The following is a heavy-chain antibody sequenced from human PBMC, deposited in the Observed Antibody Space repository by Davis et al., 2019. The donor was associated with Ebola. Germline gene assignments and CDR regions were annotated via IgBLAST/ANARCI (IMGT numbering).Heavy chain of an antibody. V-gene: IGHV4-34*01. CDR3: ARGWIAARHYYYYYGIDV. Sequence: MPSETLSLTCAVYGGSFSGYYWSWIRQPPGKGLEWIGEINHSGSTNYNPSLKSRVTISVDTSKNQFSLKLSSVTAADTAVYYCARGWIAARHYYYYYGIDVWGQGTTVTVSS. J-gene: IGHJ6*02. CDR1: GGSFSGYY. CDR2: INHSGST. D-gene: IGHD6-13*01.